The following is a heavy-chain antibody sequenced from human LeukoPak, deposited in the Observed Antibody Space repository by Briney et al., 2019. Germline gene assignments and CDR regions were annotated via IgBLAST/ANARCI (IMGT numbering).Heavy chain of an antibody. CDR2: IYHSGST. CDR3: ARESYSSSWYSSYFDY. V-gene: IGHV4-30-2*01. D-gene: IGHD6-13*01. CDR1: GGSISSGGYS. Sequence: SETLSLTCAVSGGSISSGGYSWSWIRQPPGKGLERIGYIYHSGSTYYNPSLKSRVTISVDRSKNQFSLKLSSVTAADTAVYYCARESYSSSWYSSYFDYWGQATLVTVSS. J-gene: IGHJ4*02.